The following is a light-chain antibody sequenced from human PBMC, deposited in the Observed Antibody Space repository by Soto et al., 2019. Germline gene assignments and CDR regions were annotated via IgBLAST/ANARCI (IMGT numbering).Light chain of an antibody. Sequence: IQMTQSPSSLSASVGGRVTITCRTSQSVSSYVNWYQHKPGKAPKLLIYAASSLDSGVPSRFSGSGSGTDFTLTISSLQPEDFATYYCQQSYSGFTFGPGTTVDI. CDR2: AAS. J-gene: IGKJ3*01. CDR1: QSVSSY. V-gene: IGKV1-39*01. CDR3: QQSYSGFT.